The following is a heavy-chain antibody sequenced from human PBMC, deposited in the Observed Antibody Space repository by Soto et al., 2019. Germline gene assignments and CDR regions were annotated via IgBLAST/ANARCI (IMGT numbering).Heavy chain of an antibody. J-gene: IGHJ4*02. CDR3: AKDRGWGIAVGGPLTDS. D-gene: IGHD6-19*01. CDR1: GFTLRYYA. V-gene: IGHV3-23*01. Sequence: GGSLRLSCAASGFTLRYYAMSWVRQAPGKALEWVSAISGSDGSTYYADSVKGRFTISRHNSNNTLYLQMSSLRAEDTAVYYCAKDRGWGIAVGGPLTDSWGQGTLVTVSS. CDR2: ISGSDGST.